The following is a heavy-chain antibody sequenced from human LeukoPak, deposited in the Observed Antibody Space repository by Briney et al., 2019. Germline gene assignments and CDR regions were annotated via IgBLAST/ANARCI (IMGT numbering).Heavy chain of an antibody. D-gene: IGHD6-19*01. CDR1: GFTVSSNY. J-gene: IGHJ4*02. CDR2: IYSGGST. Sequence: GGSLRLSCAASGFTVSSNYMSWVRQAPGKGLEWVSVIYSGGSTYYADSVKGRFTISRENAKNSLYLQMNSLRAGDTAVYYCARGSIAVAGALDYWGQGTLVTVSS. CDR3: ARGSIAVAGALDY. V-gene: IGHV3-53*01.